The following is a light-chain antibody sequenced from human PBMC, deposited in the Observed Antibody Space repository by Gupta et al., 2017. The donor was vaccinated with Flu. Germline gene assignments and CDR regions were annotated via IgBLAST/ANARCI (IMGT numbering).Light chain of an antibody. V-gene: IGKV1-39*01. Sequence: PSSLSASVGDRVTLTCRASQNIDNYLNWYQQKPGAAPKLLIFGASTLRSGVPSRFSGSGSGTEFTLTISSLQPEDFAVYYCQHSDIAPSQFGQGTKVEI. CDR3: QHSDIAPSQ. CDR1: QNIDNY. J-gene: IGKJ1*01. CDR2: GAS.